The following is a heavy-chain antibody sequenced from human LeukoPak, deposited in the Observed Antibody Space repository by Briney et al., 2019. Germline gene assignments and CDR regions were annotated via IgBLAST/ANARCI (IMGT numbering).Heavy chain of an antibody. J-gene: IGHJ4*02. Sequence: GGSLRLSCAASGITFSSYAMSWVRQAPGKGLEWVSAISGSGGSTYYADSVKGRFTISRDNSKNTLYLQMNSLRAEDTAVYYCELIADDNRFDYWGQGTLVTVSS. V-gene: IGHV3-23*01. D-gene: IGHD1-14*01. CDR2: ISGSGGST. CDR1: GITFSSYA. CDR3: ELIADDNRFDY.